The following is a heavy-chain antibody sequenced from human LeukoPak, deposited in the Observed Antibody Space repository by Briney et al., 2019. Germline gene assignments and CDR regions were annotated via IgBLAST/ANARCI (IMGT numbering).Heavy chain of an antibody. Sequence: GESLKISCKGSGYSFTSYWIGWVRQMPGKGLEWMGIIYPGDSDTRYSPPFQGQVTISADKSISTAYLRWSSLKASDTAMYYFGKFLVSGSRGCFDILGQGTMVTVSS. CDR2: IYPGDSDT. V-gene: IGHV5-51*01. D-gene: IGHD3-3*01. CDR3: GKFLVSGSRGCFDI. J-gene: IGHJ3*02. CDR1: GYSFTSYW.